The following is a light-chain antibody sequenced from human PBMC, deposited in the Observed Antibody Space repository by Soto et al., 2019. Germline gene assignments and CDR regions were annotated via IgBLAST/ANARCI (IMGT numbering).Light chain of an antibody. J-gene: IGLJ3*02. CDR3: CSYTDGSSLV. Sequence: QSALTQPASVSGSLGQSITISCTGTSSDVGSYNIVSWYQQHPGKVPKLIIYEGSSRPSGVSNRFSGSKSGNTAALTISGLQAEDEADYYCCSYTDGSSLVFGGGTKLTVL. CDR1: SSDVGSYNI. V-gene: IGLV2-23*01. CDR2: EGS.